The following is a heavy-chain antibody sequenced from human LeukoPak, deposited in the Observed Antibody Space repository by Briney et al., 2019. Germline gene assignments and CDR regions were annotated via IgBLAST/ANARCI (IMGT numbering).Heavy chain of an antibody. CDR3: ARAYGLRRPMNLDY. D-gene: IGHD4-17*01. J-gene: IGHJ4*02. V-gene: IGHV4-59*01. CDR1: GGSISSYY. CDR2: IYYSGST. Sequence: SETLSLTCTVSGGSISSYYWSWIRQPPGKGLEWIGYIYYSGSTNYNPSLKSRVTISVDTSENQFSLKLSSVTAADTAVYYCARAYGLRRPMNLDYWGQGTLVTVSS.